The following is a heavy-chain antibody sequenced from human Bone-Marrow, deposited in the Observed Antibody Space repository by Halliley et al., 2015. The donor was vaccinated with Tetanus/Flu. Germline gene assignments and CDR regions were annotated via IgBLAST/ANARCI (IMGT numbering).Heavy chain of an antibody. J-gene: IGHJ5*02. CDR2: ISGYDGNA. V-gene: IGHV1-18*01. CDR1: GYRFTSFG. Sequence: QLVQSGGEVKKPGASVKVSCKASGYRFTSFGITWVRQAPGQGLEWMGWISGYDGNAGCAQSLQGRVTMTTDTSTNTAYMELRSLRSDDTAVYYCAREGEKLVAGGRGGFDPWGQGTLVTVSS. D-gene: IGHD6-19*01. CDR3: AREGEKLVAGGRGGFDP.